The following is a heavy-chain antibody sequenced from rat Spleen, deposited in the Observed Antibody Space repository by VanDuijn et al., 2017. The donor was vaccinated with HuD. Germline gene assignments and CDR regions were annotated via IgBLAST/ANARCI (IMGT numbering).Heavy chain of an antibody. D-gene: IGHD1-6*01. CDR2: ISYDGSST. V-gene: IGHV5-29*01. Sequence: EVQLVESGGGLVQPGRSLKLSCAASGFTFSNYGMAWVRQAPTKGLEWVAVISYDGSSTYYRDSVKGRFTISRDNAKNTLYLEMDSLRSEDTATYYCATGPRILRLDWFAYWGQGTLVTVSS. J-gene: IGHJ3*01. CDR3: ATGPRILRLDWFAY. CDR1: GFTFSNYG.